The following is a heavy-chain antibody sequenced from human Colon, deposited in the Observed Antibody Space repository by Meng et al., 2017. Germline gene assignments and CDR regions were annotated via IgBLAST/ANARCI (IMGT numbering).Heavy chain of an antibody. J-gene: IGHJ4*02. Sequence: VQLVGAGGGRVQPGMSLRLSCAASGFTFSNHGMHWVRQAPGKGLEWVAIIWNDGSNKKYAESVRGRFTVSRDNSKETVYLEMNSLRAEDTAVYYCARALEDPASYIIDYWGQGTLVTVPS. D-gene: IGHD3-10*01. CDR1: GFTFSNHG. CDR3: ARALEDPASYIIDY. V-gene: IGHV3-33*01. CDR2: IWNDGSNK.